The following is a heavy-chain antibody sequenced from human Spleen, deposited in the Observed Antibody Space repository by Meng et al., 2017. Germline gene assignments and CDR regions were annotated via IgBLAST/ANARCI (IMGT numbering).Heavy chain of an antibody. J-gene: IGHJ4*02. Sequence: GESLKISCAASGFTFSSYAMSWVRQAPGKGLEWVSSISGDSTYFADSGKGRFTISRDNSKNTLHLQMNSLRAEDTAMYYCARERYGGGYLDYWGQGTLVTVSS. CDR1: GFTFSSYA. V-gene: IGHV3-38-3*01. CDR3: ARERYGGGYLDY. CDR2: ISGDST. D-gene: IGHD4-23*01.